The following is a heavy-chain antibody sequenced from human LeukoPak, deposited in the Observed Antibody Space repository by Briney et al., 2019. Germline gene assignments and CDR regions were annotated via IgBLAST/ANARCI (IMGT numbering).Heavy chain of an antibody. CDR2: ISAYNGNT. CDR3: ARRPPGPSDYGGNLEDY. CDR1: GYTFTSCG. J-gene: IGHJ4*02. V-gene: IGHV1-18*01. D-gene: IGHD4-23*01. Sequence: ASVKVSCKASGYTFTSCGISWVRQAPGQGLEWMGWISAYNGNTNYAQKLQGRVTMTTDTSTSTAYMELRSLRSDDTAVYYCARRPPGPSDYGGNLEDYWGQGTLVTVSS.